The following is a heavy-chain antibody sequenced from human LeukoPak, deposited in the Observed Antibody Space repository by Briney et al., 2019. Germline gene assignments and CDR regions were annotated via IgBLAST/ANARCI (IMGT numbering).Heavy chain of an antibody. CDR2: IKQDGSRE. CDR3: AKDKGWGYSAYDCYGMDV. Sequence: PGGSLRLSCAASGFTFSSYWMSWVRQAPGKGLEWVANIKQDGSRENYVDSVKGRFTISRDNAKNTLYLQMNSLRAEDTAVYYCAKDKGWGYSAYDCYGMDVWGQGTTVTVSS. V-gene: IGHV3-7*03. J-gene: IGHJ6*02. CDR1: GFTFSSYW. D-gene: IGHD1-26*01.